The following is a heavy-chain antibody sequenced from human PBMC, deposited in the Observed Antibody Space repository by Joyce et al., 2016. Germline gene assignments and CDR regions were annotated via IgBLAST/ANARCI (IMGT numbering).Heavy chain of an antibody. Sequence: QVRLQESGPGLVKPSETLSLTCNVSGGSINSYYWSWIRQPAGKGLEWIGRIYSTGRTKYSPSLKSRVTMSVDTSNNRFSLRMTSMTAADTAVYYCARGLHDSKGFDQWGQGTLVSVSS. CDR3: ARGLHDSKGFDQ. J-gene: IGHJ4*02. CDR2: IYSTGRT. D-gene: IGHD3-22*01. V-gene: IGHV4-4*07. CDR1: GGSINSYY.